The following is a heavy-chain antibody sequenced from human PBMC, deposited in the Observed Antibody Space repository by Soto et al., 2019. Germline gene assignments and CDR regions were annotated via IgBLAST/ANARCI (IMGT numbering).Heavy chain of an antibody. CDR1: GGSISSSSYY. V-gene: IGHV4-39*01. Sequence: SETLSLTCTVSGGSISSSSYYWGWIRQPPGKGLEWIGSIYYSGSTYYNPSLKSRVTISVDTSKNQFSLKLSSVTAADTAVCYCARQMDTAMGRPDYWGQGTLVTVSS. J-gene: IGHJ4*02. CDR2: IYYSGST. CDR3: ARQMDTAMGRPDY. D-gene: IGHD5-18*01.